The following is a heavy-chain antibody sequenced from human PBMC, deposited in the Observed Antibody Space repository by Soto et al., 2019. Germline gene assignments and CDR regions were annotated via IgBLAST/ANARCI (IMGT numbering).Heavy chain of an antibody. J-gene: IGHJ6*02. D-gene: IGHD5-18*01. CDR3: ATQGLPNYYYCGMDV. CDR1: GGTFSSYA. V-gene: IGHV1-69*12. Sequence: QVQLVQSGAEVKKPGSSVKVSCKASGGTFSSYAISWVRQAPGQGLEWMGGIIPIFGTANYAQKFQGRVTMTADESTSTAYKELSSLRSEDTAVYYCATQGLPNYYYCGMDVWGQGTTVTVSS. CDR2: IIPIFGTA.